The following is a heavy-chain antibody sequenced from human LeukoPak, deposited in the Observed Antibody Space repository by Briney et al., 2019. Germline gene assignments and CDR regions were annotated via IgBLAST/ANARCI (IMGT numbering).Heavy chain of an antibody. CDR2: ISYDGSKK. CDR1: RFTFNTYG. J-gene: IGHJ3*02. V-gene: IGHV3-30*18. CDR3: AKGRQQWWTFDVLDI. Sequence: PGGSLRLSCAASRFTFNTYGMHWVRQAPGKGLEGMALISYDGSKKYFGDYVKGPFTISRDNSESTLYLQMNSLRPEDTALYYCAKGRQQWWTFDVLDIWGQGTVVTVSS. D-gene: IGHD5-18*01.